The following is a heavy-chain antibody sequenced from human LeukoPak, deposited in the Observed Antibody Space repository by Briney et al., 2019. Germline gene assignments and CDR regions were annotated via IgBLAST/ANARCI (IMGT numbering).Heavy chain of an antibody. V-gene: IGHV1-18*01. CDR1: GYTFTSYD. D-gene: IGHD6-19*01. J-gene: IGHJ3*02. CDR2: ISAYNGNT. CDR3: ARDRFPWLASPLDAFDI. Sequence: GASVKVSCKASGYTFTSYDINWVRQATGQGLEWMGWISAYNGNTNYAQKLQGRVTMTTDTSTSTAYMELRSLRSDDTAVYYCARDRFPWLASPLDAFDIWGQGTMVTVSS.